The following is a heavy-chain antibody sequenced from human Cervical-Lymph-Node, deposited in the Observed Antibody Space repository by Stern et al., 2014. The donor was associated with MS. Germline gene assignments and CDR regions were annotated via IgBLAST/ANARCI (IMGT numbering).Heavy chain of an antibody. V-gene: IGHV4-39*01. Sequence: QLQLQESGPGLVKPSETLSLTCAVSGDSISSYTHYWAWIRQPPGKGLEWIGSVYYSGATYYNPSLKSPVTIPVNTPKNPCPLGLTSVTAADTAVYYCAKHACTGAACPFDLWGQGTLVTVSS. CDR2: VYYSGAT. CDR1: GDSISSYTHY. J-gene: IGHJ4*02. D-gene: IGHD2-8*02. CDR3: AKHACTGAACPFDL.